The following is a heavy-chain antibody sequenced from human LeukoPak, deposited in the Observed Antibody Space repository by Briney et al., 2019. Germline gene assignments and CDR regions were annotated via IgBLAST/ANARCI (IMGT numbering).Heavy chain of an antibody. D-gene: IGHD6-19*01. CDR1: GGSISSYY. J-gene: IGHJ3*02. CDR2: IYYSGST. Sequence: SETLSLTCTVSGGSISSYYWSWIRQPPGKGLEWIGYIYYSGSTNYSPSLKSRVTISVDKSKNQFSLKLSSVTAADTAVYYCARVRDPIAVAGSDAFDIWGQGTMVTVSS. V-gene: IGHV4-59*12. CDR3: ARVRDPIAVAGSDAFDI.